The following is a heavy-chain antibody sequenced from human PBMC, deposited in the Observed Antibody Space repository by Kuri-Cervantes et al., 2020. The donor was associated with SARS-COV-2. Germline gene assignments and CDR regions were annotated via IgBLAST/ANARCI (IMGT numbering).Heavy chain of an antibody. CDR3: TTLIDY. CDR1: GFLFSGSA. V-gene: IGHV3-73*01. Sequence: GESLKISCEVSGFLFSGSAIHWVRQGSGKGLEWVGRVRGKANNYATAYAASVKGRFTISRDDSKNMAYLQMNSLKTEDTAVYYCTTLIDYWGQGALVTVSS. CDR2: VRGKANNYAT. J-gene: IGHJ4*02.